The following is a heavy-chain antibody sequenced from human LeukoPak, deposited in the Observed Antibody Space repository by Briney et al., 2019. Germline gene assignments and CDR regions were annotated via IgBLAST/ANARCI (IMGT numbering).Heavy chain of an antibody. CDR3: AKDPHSSSLYLNWFDP. D-gene: IGHD6-13*01. CDR1: GFTFSSYA. V-gene: IGHV3-23*01. Sequence: PGGSLRLSCAASGFTFSSYAMSWVRQAPGKGLEWVSAISGSGGSTYYADSVKGRFTISRDNSKNTLYLQVNSLRAEDTAVYYCAKDPHSSSLYLNWFDPWGQGTLVTVSS. CDR2: ISGSGGST. J-gene: IGHJ5*02.